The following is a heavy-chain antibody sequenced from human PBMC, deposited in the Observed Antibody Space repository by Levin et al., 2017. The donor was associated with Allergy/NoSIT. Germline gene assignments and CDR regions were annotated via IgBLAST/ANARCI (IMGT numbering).Heavy chain of an antibody. CDR1: GGSIGSDGHF. J-gene: IGHJ4*02. D-gene: IGHD3-10*01. V-gene: IGHV4-31*03. CDR2: IYYSGSA. Sequence: SETLSLTCTVSGGSIGSDGHFWSWIRQHPGKGLEWIGYIYYSGSAYYNPSLKSRVTISVDTSKNQFSLNLSSVTAADTAGYYCARGFVDADYSSDYFDYWGQGTLVTVSS. CDR3: ARGFVDADYSSDYFDY.